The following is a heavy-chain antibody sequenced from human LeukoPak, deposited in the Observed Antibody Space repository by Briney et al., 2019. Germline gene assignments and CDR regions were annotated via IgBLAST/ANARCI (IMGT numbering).Heavy chain of an antibody. D-gene: IGHD4-23*01. CDR2: IYYSGST. CDR1: GGSISSYY. Sequence: PSETLSLTCTVSGGSISSYYWSWIRQPPGKGLEWIGYIYYSGSTNYNPSLKSRVTISVDTSKNQFSLKLSSVTAADTAVYYCARDTKIVGGYSRWYAFDIWGQGTMVTVSS. CDR3: ARDTKIVGGYSRWYAFDI. V-gene: IGHV4-59*01. J-gene: IGHJ3*02.